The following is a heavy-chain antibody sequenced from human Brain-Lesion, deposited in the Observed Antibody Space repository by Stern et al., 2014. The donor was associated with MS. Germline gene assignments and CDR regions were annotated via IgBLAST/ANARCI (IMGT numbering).Heavy chain of an antibody. D-gene: IGHD3-16*02. V-gene: IGHV3-23*04. CDR3: AKGVWGSYLNAFDM. CDR2: SSAAGGRT. Sequence: EVQLVESGGGFVQPGGSLRLSCAASGFRFSSYAMSWVRQTPGKGLEWVSGSSAAGGRTNNADSLKGRFTISRDKSKNTLFLQMNSLGAEDTAVYYCAKGVWGSYLNAFDMWGQGTMVTVSS. CDR1: GFRFSSYA. J-gene: IGHJ3*02.